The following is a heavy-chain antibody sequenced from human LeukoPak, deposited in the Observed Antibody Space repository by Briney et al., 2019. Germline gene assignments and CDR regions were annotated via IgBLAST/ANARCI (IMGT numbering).Heavy chain of an antibody. J-gene: IGHJ4*02. Sequence: PGGSLRLSCAASKFTFSSYWMHWVRQAPGKGLVWVSRINSDGRSTSYADSVKGRFSISRDNAKKTLYLQMNSLRAEDTAVYYCARSISERYSFDYWGQGTLVTVSS. CDR1: KFTFSSYW. CDR2: INSDGRST. CDR3: ARSISERYSFDY. D-gene: IGHD1-26*01. V-gene: IGHV3-74*01.